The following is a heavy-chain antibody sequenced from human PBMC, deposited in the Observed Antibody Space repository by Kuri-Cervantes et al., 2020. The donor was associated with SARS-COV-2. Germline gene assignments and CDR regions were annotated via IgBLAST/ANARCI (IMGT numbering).Heavy chain of an antibody. CDR1: GFTFSSYS. D-gene: IGHD3-10*01. CDR2: ISSSSSTI. J-gene: IGHJ4*02. Sequence: GESLKISCAASGFTFSSYSMNWVRQAPGKGLEWVSYISSSSSTIYYADSVKGRFTISRDNAKNSLYLQMNSLRDEDTAVYYCAKTTMVQGVIISGWIDYWGQGTLVTVSS. CDR3: AKTTMVQGVIISGWIDY. V-gene: IGHV3-48*02.